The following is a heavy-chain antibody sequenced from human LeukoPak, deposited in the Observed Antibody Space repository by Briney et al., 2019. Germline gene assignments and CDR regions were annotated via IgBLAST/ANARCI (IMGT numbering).Heavy chain of an antibody. CDR3: ARAPPDYGGYTNDY. V-gene: IGHV3-23*01. D-gene: IGHD4-23*01. J-gene: IGHJ4*02. CDR2: ISNNGGYT. Sequence: RPGGSLRLSCAASGFTFSSSAMSWVRQAPGKGLEWVSAISNNGGYTYYADSVQGRFTISRDNSKSTLCLQMNSLRAEDTAVYYCARAPPDYGGYTNDYWGQGTLVTVSS. CDR1: GFTFSSSA.